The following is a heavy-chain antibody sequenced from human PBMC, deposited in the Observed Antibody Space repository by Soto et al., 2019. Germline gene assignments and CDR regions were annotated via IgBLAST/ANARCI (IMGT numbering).Heavy chain of an antibody. Sequence: PGGSLRLSCASSGGTCSSYSMSWVRQAPGKGLEWVSSISSGSSYIYYADSVKGRFTISRDNAKNSLYLQMNSLRAEDTAVYYCARSSGGSGKLWNYYGMDVWGQGTTVTVSS. V-gene: IGHV3-21*06. CDR1: GGTCSSYS. D-gene: IGHD3-10*01. J-gene: IGHJ6*02. CDR3: ARSSGGSGKLWNYYGMDV. CDR2: ISSGSSYI.